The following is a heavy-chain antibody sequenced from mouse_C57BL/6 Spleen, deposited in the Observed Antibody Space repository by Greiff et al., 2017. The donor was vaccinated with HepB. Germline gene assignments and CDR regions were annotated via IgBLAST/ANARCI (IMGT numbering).Heavy chain of an antibody. Sequence: VQLKQSGAELARPGASVKLSCKASGYTFTSYGISWVKQRTGQGLEWIGRIDPANGNTKYAPKFQGKATITADTSSNTAYLQLSSLTSEDTAIYYCVRWLGAMDYWGQGTSVTVSS. CDR2: IDPANGNT. V-gene: IGHV14-3*01. CDR1: GYTFTSYG. D-gene: IGHD2-3*01. J-gene: IGHJ4*01. CDR3: VRWLGAMDY.